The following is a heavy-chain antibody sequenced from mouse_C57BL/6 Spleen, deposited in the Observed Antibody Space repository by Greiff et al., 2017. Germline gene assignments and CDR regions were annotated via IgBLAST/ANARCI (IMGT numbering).Heavy chain of an antibody. D-gene: IGHD4-1*02. J-gene: IGHJ2*01. Sequence: QVQLQQSGAELMKPGASVKLSCKSTGYTFTGYWIEWVKQRPGHGLEWIGEILPGRGSTNYNEKFKGKATFTADTSSNTAYMQLSSLTTEDSAIYYCARWRNWFDYWGQGTTLTVSS. CDR3: ARWRNWFDY. CDR1: GYTFTGYW. V-gene: IGHV1-9*01. CDR2: ILPGRGST.